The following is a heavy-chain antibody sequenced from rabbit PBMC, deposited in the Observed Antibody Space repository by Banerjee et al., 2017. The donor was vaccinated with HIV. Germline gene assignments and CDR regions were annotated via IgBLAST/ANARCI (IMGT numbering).Heavy chain of an antibody. CDR2: IGTGSGTT. D-gene: IGHD7-1*01. Sequence: QQQLEESGGDLVKPEGSLTLTCKASGSTLSRYYICWVRQAPGKGLEWIACIGTGSGTTYYATWAKGRFTISKTSSTTVTLQMTSLTAADTATYFCARDLTGVTGWNFNLWGPGTLVTVS. V-gene: IGHV1S45*01. CDR1: GSTLSRYY. CDR3: ARDLTGVTGWNFNL. J-gene: IGHJ4*01.